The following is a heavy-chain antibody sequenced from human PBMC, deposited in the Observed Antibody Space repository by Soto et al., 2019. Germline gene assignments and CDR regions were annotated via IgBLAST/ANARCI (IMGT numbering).Heavy chain of an antibody. D-gene: IGHD1-20*01. CDR2: SYYSGTS. CDR3: TRRYNWNDYYFDP. CDR1: GGSIRVQSYY. V-gene: IGHV4-39*01. J-gene: IGHJ5*02. Sequence: LSLTCTVSGGSIRVQSYYWTWIRQTPGKGLERVGSSYYSGTSYFNPALKGRVTISVDTSTNQFSLRLTSVTAADTAVYYCTRRYNWNDYYFDPWGQGTLVTVSS.